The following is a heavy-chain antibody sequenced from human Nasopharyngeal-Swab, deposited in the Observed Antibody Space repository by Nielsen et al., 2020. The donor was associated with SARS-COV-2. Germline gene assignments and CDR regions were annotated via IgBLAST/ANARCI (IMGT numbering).Heavy chain of an antibody. CDR3: ARSKRSIGYCSSTSCYDVDYFDY. CDR2: IGTAGDT. J-gene: IGHJ4*02. CDR1: GFTFISYD. V-gene: IGHV3-13*01. Sequence: GGSLRLSCAASGFTFISYDMHWVRQATGKDLEWVSAIGTAGDTYYPGSVKGRFTISRENAKNSLYLQMNSLRAGDTAVYYCARSKRSIGYCSSTSCYDVDYFDYWGQGTLVTVSS. D-gene: IGHD2-2*01.